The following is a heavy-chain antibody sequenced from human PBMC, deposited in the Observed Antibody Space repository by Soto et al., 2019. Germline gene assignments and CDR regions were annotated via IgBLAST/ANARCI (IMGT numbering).Heavy chain of an antibody. CDR2: INSDGTDT. Sequence: SCAASGFTFSSSWMHWVRQAPGKGLVWVSHINSDGTDTNYADSVKGRFTISRDNAKNTVYLQMNSLRAEDTAVYYCARDWSYALNYWGQGSLVTVSS. J-gene: IGHJ4*02. V-gene: IGHV3-74*01. D-gene: IGHD3-16*01. CDR3: ARDWSYALNY. CDR1: GFTFSSSW.